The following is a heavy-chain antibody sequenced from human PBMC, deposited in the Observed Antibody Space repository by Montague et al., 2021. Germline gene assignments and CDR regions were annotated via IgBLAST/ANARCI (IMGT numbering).Heavy chain of an antibody. CDR2: VSHGGRA. CDR3: ARERDRYYYMDI. V-gene: IGHV4-38-2*02. Sequence: SEALSLTCTVSRSLINSDYYWGWIRQPPGKGLEWMGSVSHGGRAYYNPSLKSRVTISVDTSNNHFSLKLSSATAADTAMYYCARERDRYYYMDIWGKGTTITVSS. J-gene: IGHJ6*03. CDR1: RSLINSDYY.